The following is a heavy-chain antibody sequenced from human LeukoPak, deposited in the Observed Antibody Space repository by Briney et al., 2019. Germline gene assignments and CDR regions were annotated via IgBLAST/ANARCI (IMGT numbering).Heavy chain of an antibody. J-gene: IGHJ4*02. D-gene: IGHD6-13*01. CDR2: IKKDGSEK. Sequence: GGSLRLSCAAAGFTFSSYWMSWVRQAPRKGLEWVANIKKDGSEKYYVDSVKGRFTISRDNAKNSLYLQMNSLRAEDTAVYYCARKYGAGTIYKPFDYWGQGTLVTVSS. CDR1: GFTFSSYW. CDR3: ARKYGAGTIYKPFDY. V-gene: IGHV3-7*01.